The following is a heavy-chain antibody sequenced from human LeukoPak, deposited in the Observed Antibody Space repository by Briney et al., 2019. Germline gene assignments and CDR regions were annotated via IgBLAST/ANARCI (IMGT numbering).Heavy chain of an antibody. D-gene: IGHD2-2*01. CDR3: ARWGVVPAAMWRHWFDP. CDR1: GGTFSSYA. Sequence: SVKVSCKASGGTFSSYAISWVRQAPGQGLEWMGGIIPIFGTANYAQKFQGRVTITADESTSTAYMELSSLRSEDTAVYYCARWGVVPAAMWRHWFDPWGQGTLVTVSS. J-gene: IGHJ5*02. CDR2: IIPIFGTA. V-gene: IGHV1-69*01.